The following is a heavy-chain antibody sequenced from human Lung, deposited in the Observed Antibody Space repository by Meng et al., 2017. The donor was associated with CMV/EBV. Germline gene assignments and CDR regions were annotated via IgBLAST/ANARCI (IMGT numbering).Heavy chain of an antibody. CDR3: ARGGRTRLRYFDWLFLFDY. J-gene: IGHJ4*02. D-gene: IGHD3-9*01. CDR1: GFTFSSYW. V-gene: IGHV3-7*04. Sequence: GESLKISCAASGFTFSSYWMSWVRQAPGKGLEWVANIKQDGSEKYYVDSVKGRFTISRDNAKNSLYLQMNSLRAEDTAVYYCARGGRTRLRYFDWLFLFDYWSQGTXVTVSS. CDR2: IKQDGSEK.